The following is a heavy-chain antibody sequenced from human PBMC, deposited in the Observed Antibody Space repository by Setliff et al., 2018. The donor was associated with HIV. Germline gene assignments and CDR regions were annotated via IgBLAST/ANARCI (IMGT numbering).Heavy chain of an antibody. J-gene: IGHJ4*02. CDR1: GFTFSNYN. CDR3: ARDVSY. V-gene: IGHV3-48*01. Sequence: SCAASGFTFSNYNMNWVRQAPGKGLEWVSYISSGSSTIYYADSVKGRFTISRDNAKNSLYLQMNSLRAEDTAVYYCARDVSYWGQGTLVTVSS. CDR2: ISSGSSTI.